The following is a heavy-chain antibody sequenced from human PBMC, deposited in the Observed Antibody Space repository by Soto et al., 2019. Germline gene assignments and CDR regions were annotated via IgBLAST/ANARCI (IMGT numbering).Heavy chain of an antibody. CDR3: VRDRSGSYLEGFDY. CDR1: GFTFSSFW. D-gene: IGHD1-26*01. V-gene: IGHV3-7*01. CDR2: IKHDGSEK. Sequence: GGSLRLSCAASGFTFSSFWMTWVRQAPGKGLEWVANIKHDGSEKYYVESVKGRFTISRDNARNSLFLEMKSLRSEDTAVYSCVRDRSGSYLEGFDYWGQGTLVTVSS. J-gene: IGHJ4*02.